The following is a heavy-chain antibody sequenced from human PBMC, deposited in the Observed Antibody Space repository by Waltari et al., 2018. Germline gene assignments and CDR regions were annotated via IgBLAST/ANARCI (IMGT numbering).Heavy chain of an antibody. V-gene: IGHV4-4*07. CDR1: GGSISSYY. J-gene: IGHJ6*03. CDR2: IYTSGST. CDR3: ARVSGIAAPTAYYYYYMDV. D-gene: IGHD6-13*01. Sequence: QVQLQESGPGLVKPSETLSLTCTVSGGSISSYYWSWIRPPAGKGLEWIGRIYTSGSTNYNPSLKSRVTMSVDTSKNQFSLKLSSVTAADTAVYYCARVSGIAAPTAYYYYYMDVWGKGTTVTISS.